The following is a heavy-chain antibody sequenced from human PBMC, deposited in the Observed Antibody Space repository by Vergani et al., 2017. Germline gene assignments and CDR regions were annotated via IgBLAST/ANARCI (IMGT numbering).Heavy chain of an antibody. D-gene: IGHD3-10*01. CDR3: ARDVNYYGSGSYYYYGMDV. CDR1: GGSISSGGYY. J-gene: IGHJ6*02. V-gene: IGHV4-31*03. Sequence: QVQLQESGPGLVKPSETLSLTCTVSGGSISSGGYYWSWIRQHPGKGLEWIGYIYYSGSTYYNPSLKSRVTISVDTSKNQFSLKLSSVAAAATAVYYCARDVNYYGSGSYYYYGMDVWGQGTTVTVSS. CDR2: IYYSGST.